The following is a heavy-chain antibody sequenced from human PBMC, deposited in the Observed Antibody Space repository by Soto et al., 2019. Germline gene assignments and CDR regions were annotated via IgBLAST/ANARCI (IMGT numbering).Heavy chain of an antibody. Sequence: SQTLSLTCAISGDSVSSNSAAWNWIRQSPSRGLEWLGRTYYRSKWYNDYAVSVKSRITINPDTSKNQFSLQLNSVTPEDTAVYYCARGTSYYGSGSYPTVLFDYWGQGTLVTVSS. CDR1: GDSVSSNSAA. CDR3: ARGTSYYGSGSYPTVLFDY. V-gene: IGHV6-1*01. D-gene: IGHD3-10*01. J-gene: IGHJ4*02. CDR2: TYYRSKWYN.